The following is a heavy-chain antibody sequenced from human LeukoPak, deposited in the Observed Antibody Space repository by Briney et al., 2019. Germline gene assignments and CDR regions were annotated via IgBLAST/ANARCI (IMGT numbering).Heavy chain of an antibody. J-gene: IGHJ5*02. CDR1: GFIFSSYA. V-gene: IGHV3-21*01. CDR2: ISSSSSYI. D-gene: IGHD4-17*01. CDR3: AINDYGDYGVRFDP. Sequence: PGGSLRLSCAASGFIFSSYAMHWVRQAPGKGLEWVSSISSSSSYIYYADSVKGRFTISRDNAKNSLYLQMNSLRAEDTAVYYCAINDYGDYGVRFDPWGQGTLVTVSS.